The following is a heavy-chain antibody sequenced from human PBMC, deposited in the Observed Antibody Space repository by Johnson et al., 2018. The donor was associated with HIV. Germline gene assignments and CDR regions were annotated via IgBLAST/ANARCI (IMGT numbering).Heavy chain of an antibody. CDR2: IKQDGSEK. J-gene: IGHJ3*01. V-gene: IGHV3-7*01. D-gene: IGHD5-24*01. CDR3: ARDGPWLQSQRDAFDF. Sequence: VQLVESGGGLVQPGGSLRLSCAASGFTFSSYWMSWVRQAPGKGLEWVANIKQDGSEKYYVDSVKGRFTISRDNDKNSLYLQMNSLRVEDTAVYYCARDGPWLQSQRDAFDFWGQGTMVTVSS. CDR1: GFTFSSYW.